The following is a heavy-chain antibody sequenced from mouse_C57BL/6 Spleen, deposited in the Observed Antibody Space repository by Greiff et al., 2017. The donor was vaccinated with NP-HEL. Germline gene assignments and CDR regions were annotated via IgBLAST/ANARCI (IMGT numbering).Heavy chain of an antibody. CDR3: ARDGDDYDVGNYFDY. CDR2: ISDGGSYT. Sequence: EVQLVESGGGLVKPGGSLKLSCAASGFTFSSYAMSWVRQTPEKRLEWVATISDGGSYTYYPDNVKGRFTISRDNAKNNLYLQMSHLKSEDTAMYYCARDGDDYDVGNYFDYWGQGTTLTVSS. V-gene: IGHV5-4*01. D-gene: IGHD2-4*01. J-gene: IGHJ2*01. CDR1: GFTFSSYA.